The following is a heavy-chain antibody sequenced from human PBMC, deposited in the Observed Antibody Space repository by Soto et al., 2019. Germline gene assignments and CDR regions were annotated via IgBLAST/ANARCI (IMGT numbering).Heavy chain of an antibody. Sequence: EVQLLESGGGLVQPGGSLRLSCAASGFTFSSYAMSWVRQAPGKGLEWVSAISGSGGSTYYADSVKGRFTISRDNSKNTLYLQMNSLRAEDTAVYYCAKDPAWDLTVTTRGDYFDYWGQGTLVTVSS. D-gene: IGHD4-17*01. CDR3: AKDPAWDLTVTTRGDYFDY. CDR2: ISGSGGST. J-gene: IGHJ4*02. CDR1: GFTFSSYA. V-gene: IGHV3-23*01.